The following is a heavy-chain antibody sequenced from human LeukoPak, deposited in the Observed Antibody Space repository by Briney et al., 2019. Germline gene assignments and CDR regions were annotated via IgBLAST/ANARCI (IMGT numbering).Heavy chain of an antibody. J-gene: IGHJ6*02. V-gene: IGHV3-33*01. CDR2: IWYDGSNK. Sequence: GGSLRLSCAASGFTFSSYGMHWVRQAPGKGLEWVAVIWYDGSNKYYADSVKGRFTISRDNSKNTLYLQMNSLRAEDTAVYYCAGGYYDSSGTSPWGYVDYYYYYGMDVWGQGTTVTVSS. CDR1: GFTFSSYG. CDR3: AGGYYDSSGTSPWGYVDYYYYYGMDV. D-gene: IGHD3-22*01.